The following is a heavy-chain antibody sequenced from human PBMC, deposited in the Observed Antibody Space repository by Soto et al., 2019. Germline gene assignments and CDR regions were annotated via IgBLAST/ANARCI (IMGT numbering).Heavy chain of an antibody. J-gene: IGHJ3*01. Sequence: QVQLVQSGAEVKKPGASVKVSCKASGYTFTIYGFNWVRQAPGQGLEWMGWISAYNGNTNYAQKLQGRVTMTTDTSTNTSYNELKRLRSDDTAGDYCAGGPTFYLENNGLGALDGLGQGTMVTVSS. V-gene: IGHV1-18*01. CDR3: AGGPTFYLENNGLGALDG. CDR1: GYTFTIYG. D-gene: IGHD3-9*01. CDR2: ISAYNGNT.